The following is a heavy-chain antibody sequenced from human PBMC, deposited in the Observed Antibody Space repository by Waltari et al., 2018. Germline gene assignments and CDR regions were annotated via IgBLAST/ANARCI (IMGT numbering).Heavy chain of an antibody. CDR3: AKDGTYYDFWSGFSNNWFDP. D-gene: IGHD3-3*01. CDR2: ISGSGGST. V-gene: IGHV3-23*04. Sequence: EVQLVESGGGLIQPGGSLRLSCAASGFTFSSYAMSWVRQAPGKGLEWVSAISGSGGSTYYADSVKGRFTISRDNSKNTLYLQMNSLRAEDTAVYYCAKDGTYYDFWSGFSNNWFDPWGQGTLVTVSS. J-gene: IGHJ5*02. CDR1: GFTFSSYA.